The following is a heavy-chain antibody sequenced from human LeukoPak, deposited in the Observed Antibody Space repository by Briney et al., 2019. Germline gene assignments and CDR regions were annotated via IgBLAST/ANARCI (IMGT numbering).Heavy chain of an antibody. CDR3: ASGIVVVTATY. J-gene: IGHJ4*02. Sequence: PGGSLRLSCAASGFIFSSSWMSWVRQAPGKGLEWVAYIKQDGSEKYYVDSVKGRFTISRDNAESSLYLQMNSLRAEDTAVYYCASGIVVVTATYWGQGTLVTVSS. CDR2: IKQDGSEK. D-gene: IGHD2-21*02. V-gene: IGHV3-7*01. CDR1: GFIFSSSW.